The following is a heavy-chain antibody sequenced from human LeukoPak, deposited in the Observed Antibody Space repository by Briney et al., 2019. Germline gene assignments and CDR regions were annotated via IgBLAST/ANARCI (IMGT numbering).Heavy chain of an antibody. J-gene: IGHJ6*02. D-gene: IGHD4-17*01. CDR3: ARDSYGAPPYGMDV. CDR1: GGSISSYC. V-gene: IGHV4-59*01. Sequence: SETLSLTCTVSGGSISSYCWSWIRQPPGKGLEWIGYIYDSGSTNYNPSLKSRVTISVDTSKNQFSLKLSSVTAADTAVYYCARDSYGAPPYGMDVWGQGTTVTVSS. CDR2: IYDSGST.